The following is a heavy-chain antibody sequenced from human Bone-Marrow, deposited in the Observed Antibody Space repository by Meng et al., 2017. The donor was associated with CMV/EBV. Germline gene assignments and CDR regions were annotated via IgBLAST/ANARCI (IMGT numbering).Heavy chain of an antibody. V-gene: IGHV3-30-3*01. CDR1: GFTFSSYA. Sequence: GGSLRLSCAASGFTFSSYAMHWVRQAPGKGLEWVAVISYDGSNKYYADSVKGRFTISRDNSKNTLYLQMNSLRAEDTAVYYCARLSPYYFDSSGQGTLVTVSS. J-gene: IGHJ4*02. CDR3: ARLSPYYFDS. CDR2: ISYDGSNK.